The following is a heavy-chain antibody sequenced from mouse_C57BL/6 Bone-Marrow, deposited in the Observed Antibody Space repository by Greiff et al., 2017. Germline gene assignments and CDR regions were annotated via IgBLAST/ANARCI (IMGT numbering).Heavy chain of an antibody. CDR2: IWRGGST. D-gene: IGHD1-1*01. Sequence: VQLVESGPGLVQPSQSLSITCTVSGFSLTSYGVHWVRQSPGKGLEWLGVIWRGGSTDYNAAFMSRLSITKDNSKSQVFFKMNSLQADDTAIYYCAKDEDYGSSYVSWYFDVWGTGTTVTVSS. V-gene: IGHV2-5*01. J-gene: IGHJ1*03. CDR3: AKDEDYGSSYVSWYFDV. CDR1: GFSLTSYG.